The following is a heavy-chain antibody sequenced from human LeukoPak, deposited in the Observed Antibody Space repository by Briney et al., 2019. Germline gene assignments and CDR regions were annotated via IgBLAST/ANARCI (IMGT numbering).Heavy chain of an antibody. CDR1: GLTFDNFA. CDR3: ARVRGFDY. V-gene: IGHV3-23*01. J-gene: IGHJ4*02. CDR2: ISASGDST. Sequence: PGGSLRLSCAASGLTFDNFAMSWVRQAPGKGLEWVSVISASGDSTYYADSVKGRFTVSRDNSKNTLYLQMNSLRAEDTGVYYCARVRGFDYWGQGTLVTVSS.